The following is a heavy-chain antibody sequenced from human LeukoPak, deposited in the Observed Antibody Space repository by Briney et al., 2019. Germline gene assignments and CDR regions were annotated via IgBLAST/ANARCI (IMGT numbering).Heavy chain of an antibody. V-gene: IGHV1-2*02. CDR1: GYTFTGYY. J-gene: IGHJ4*02. CDR2: INPNSGGT. Sequence: ASVKVCCKASGYTFTGYYMHWVRQAPGQGLEWMGWINPNSGGTNYAQKFQGRVTMTRDTSISTAYMELSRLRSDDTAVYYCARFDDYAAPGPDHWGQGTLVTVSS. D-gene: IGHD4-17*01. CDR3: ARFDDYAAPGPDH.